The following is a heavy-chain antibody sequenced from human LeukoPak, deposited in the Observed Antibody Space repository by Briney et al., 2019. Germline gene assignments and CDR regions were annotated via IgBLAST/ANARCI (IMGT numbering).Heavy chain of an antibody. Sequence: PGGSLRLSCAASGFTFSSYWMSWVRQAPGKGLEWVSVIYSGGSTYYADSVKGRFTISRDNSKNTLYLQMNSLRAEDTAVYYCAKDLLSHAFDIWGQGTMVTVSS. D-gene: IGHD2/OR15-2a*01. CDR3: AKDLLSHAFDI. CDR2: IYSGGST. J-gene: IGHJ3*02. CDR1: GFTFSSYW. V-gene: IGHV3-23*03.